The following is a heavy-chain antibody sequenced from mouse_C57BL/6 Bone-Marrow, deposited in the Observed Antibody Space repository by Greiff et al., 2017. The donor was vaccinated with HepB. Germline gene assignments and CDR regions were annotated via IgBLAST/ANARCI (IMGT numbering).Heavy chain of an antibody. CDR1: GYTFTSYW. D-gene: IGHD2-4*01. CDR3: ARGEITTDFDY. Sequence: VQLQQPGAELVRPGTSVKLSCKASGYTFTSYWMHWVNQRPGQGLEWIGVIDPSDSYTNYNQKFKGKATLTVDTSSSTAYMQLSSLTSEDSAVYYCARGEITTDFDYWGQGTTLTVSS. V-gene: IGHV1-59*01. CDR2: IDPSDSYT. J-gene: IGHJ2*01.